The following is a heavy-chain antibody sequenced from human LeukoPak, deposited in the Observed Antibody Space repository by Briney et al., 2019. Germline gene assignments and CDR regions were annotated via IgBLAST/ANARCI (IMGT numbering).Heavy chain of an antibody. CDR1: GGSISSYY. V-gene: IGHV4-4*07. J-gene: IGHJ6*03. CDR3: ARAPSSNWSCSSTSCYYYYYMDV. CDR2: IYTRGST. D-gene: IGHD2-2*01. Sequence: SETLSLTCTVSGGSISSYYWSWIRQPAGKGLEWIGRIYTRGSTNYNPSLKSRVTRSGDPPKTPFSLKWCSVTAADTAVYYCARAPSSNWSCSSTSCYYYYYMDVWGKGTTVTVSS.